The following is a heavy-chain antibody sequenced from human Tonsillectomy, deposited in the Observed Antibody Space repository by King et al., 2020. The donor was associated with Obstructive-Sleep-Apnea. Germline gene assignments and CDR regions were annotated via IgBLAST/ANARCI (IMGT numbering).Heavy chain of an antibody. CDR1: GFTFSDYY. J-gene: IGHJ6*02. Sequence: HVQLVESGGGLVKPGGSLRLSCAASGFTFSDYYMSWIRQAPGKGLECVSYISGSSSYTHYADSVKGRFTISRDNAKNSLFLQMNSLSAEDTAVYYCATNRPSGHGYGMDVCGQGTTVTVSS. D-gene: IGHD3-3*01. V-gene: IGHV3-11*05. CDR2: ISGSSSYT. CDR3: ATNRPSGHGYGMDV.